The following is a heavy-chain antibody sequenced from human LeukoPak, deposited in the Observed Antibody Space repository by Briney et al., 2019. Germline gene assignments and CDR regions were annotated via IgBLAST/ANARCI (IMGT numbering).Heavy chain of an antibody. CDR1: GYTFTSYY. D-gene: IGHD3-9*01. V-gene: IGHV1-46*01. CDR2: INPSGGST. Sequence: GASVKVSCKASGYTFTSYYMHWVRQAPGQGLEWMGIINPSGGSTSYAQKFQGRVTMTRDMSTSTVYMELSSLRPEDTAVYYCARVTPPYYDILTGYYQDYYYYMDVWGKGTTVTVSS. CDR3: ARVTPPYYDILTGYYQDYYYYMDV. J-gene: IGHJ6*03.